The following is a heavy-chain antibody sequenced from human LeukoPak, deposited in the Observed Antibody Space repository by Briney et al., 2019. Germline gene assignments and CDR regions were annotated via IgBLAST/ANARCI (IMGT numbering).Heavy chain of an antibody. V-gene: IGHV1-46*01. Sequence: GASVKVSCKASGYTFTSYYMHWVRQAPGQGLEWMGIINPSGGSTSYAQKLQGRVTMTRDTSTSTVYMELSSLRSEDTAVYYCARDLGNAMVRGVIIDTYNWFDPWGQGTLVTVSS. CDR1: GYTFTSYY. CDR3: ARDLGNAMVRGVIIDTYNWFDP. J-gene: IGHJ5*02. D-gene: IGHD3-10*01. CDR2: INPSGGST.